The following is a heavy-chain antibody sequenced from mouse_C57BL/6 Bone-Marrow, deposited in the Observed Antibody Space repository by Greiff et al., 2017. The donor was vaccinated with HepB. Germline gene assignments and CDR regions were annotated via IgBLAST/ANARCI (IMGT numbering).Heavy chain of an antibody. Sequence: EVMLVESGGDLVKPGGSLKLSCAASGFTFSSYGMSWVRQTPDKRLEWVATISSGGSYTYYPDSVKGRFTISRDNAKNTLYLQMSSLKSEDTAMYYCARQGGWLPPDWFAYWGQGDLVTVSA. CDR3: ARQGGWLPPDWFAY. J-gene: IGHJ3*01. D-gene: IGHD2-3*01. V-gene: IGHV5-6*02. CDR2: ISSGGSYT. CDR1: GFTFSSYG.